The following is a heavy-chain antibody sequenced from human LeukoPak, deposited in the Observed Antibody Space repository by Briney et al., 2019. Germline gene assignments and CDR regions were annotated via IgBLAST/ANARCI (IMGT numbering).Heavy chain of an antibody. CDR1: GFTFSSYE. D-gene: IGHD3-22*01. J-gene: IGHJ3*02. CDR2: ISSSGSTI. CDR3: ARAARPPDYYDLRTGAFDI. V-gene: IGHV3-48*03. Sequence: GGSLRLSCAASGFTFSSYEMNWVRQAPGKGLEWVSYISSSGSTIYYADSVKGRFTISRDNAKNSLYLQMNSLRAEDTAVYYCARAARPPDYYDLRTGAFDIWGQGTMVTVSS.